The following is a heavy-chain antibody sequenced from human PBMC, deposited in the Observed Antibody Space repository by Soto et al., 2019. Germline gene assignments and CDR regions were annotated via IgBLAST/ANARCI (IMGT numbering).Heavy chain of an antibody. V-gene: IGHV1-69*12. D-gene: IGHD3-3*01. Sequence: QVQLEQSGAEVKTLGSSVKVSCKAAGDTFNKYAISWVRQAPGQGLEWMGGIIPIFGTANYAPQFQDRVTITADEARSTAYMELTSLKSDDPAVYFCARGARFLEWLSFDHWGQGTLVTVSS. CDR1: GDTFNKYA. CDR2: IIPIFGTA. J-gene: IGHJ4*02. CDR3: ARGARFLEWLSFDH.